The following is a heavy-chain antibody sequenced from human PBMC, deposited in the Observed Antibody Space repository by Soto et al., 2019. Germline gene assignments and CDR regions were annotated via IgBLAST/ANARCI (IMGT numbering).Heavy chain of an antibody. V-gene: IGHV1-2*02. D-gene: IGHD3-3*01. CDR1: GYTFTGYY. CDR2: INPNSGGT. J-gene: IGHJ4*02. Sequence: ASVKVSCKASGYTFTGYYMHWVRQAPGQGLEWMGWINPNSGGTNYAQKFQGRVTMTRDTSISTAYMELSRLRSDDTAVYYCAGDVYVLRVSDCDYYFDYWGQGTLVTVSS. CDR3: AGDVYVLRVSDCDYYFDY.